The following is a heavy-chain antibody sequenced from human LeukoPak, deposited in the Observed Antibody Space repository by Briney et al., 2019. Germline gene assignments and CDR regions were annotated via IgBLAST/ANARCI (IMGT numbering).Heavy chain of an antibody. CDR2: IYSGGST. V-gene: IGHV3-66*01. CDR3: ARGYSSSSFDYFDY. J-gene: IGHJ4*02. D-gene: IGHD6-6*01. Sequence: GGSLRLSCAASGFTVSSNYMSWVRQAPGKGLEWVSVIYSGGSTYYADSVKGRFTISRDNAKNSLYLQMNSLRAEDTALYYCARGYSSSSFDYFDYWGQGTLVTVSS. CDR1: GFTVSSNY.